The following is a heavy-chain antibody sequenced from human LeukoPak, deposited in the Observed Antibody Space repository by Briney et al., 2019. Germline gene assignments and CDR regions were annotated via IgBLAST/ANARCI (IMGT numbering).Heavy chain of an antibody. V-gene: IGHV3-11*01. J-gene: IGHJ4*02. CDR2: ISSSGSTI. Sequence: GGSLRLSCAASGFTFSDYYMSWIRQAPGKGLEWVSYISSSGSTIYYADSVKGRFTISRDNAKNSLYLQMNSLRAEDTAAYYCARGVSSGWYVFDYWGQGTLVTVSS. CDR3: ARGVSSGWYVFDY. CDR1: GFTFSDYY. D-gene: IGHD6-19*01.